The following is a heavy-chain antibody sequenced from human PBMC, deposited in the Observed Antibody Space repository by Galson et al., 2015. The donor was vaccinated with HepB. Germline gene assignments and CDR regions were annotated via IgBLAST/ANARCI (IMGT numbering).Heavy chain of an antibody. J-gene: IGHJ4*02. CDR1: GFTFSSYW. D-gene: IGHD2-8*01. Sequence: SLRLSCAASGFTFSSYWMSWVRQAPGKGLEWVANIKQDGSEKYYVDSVKGRFTISRDNAKNSLYLQMNSLRAEDTAVYYCARDLGYGPNGPPDFDYWGQGTLVTVSS. CDR2: IKQDGSEK. V-gene: IGHV3-7*03. CDR3: ARDLGYGPNGPPDFDY.